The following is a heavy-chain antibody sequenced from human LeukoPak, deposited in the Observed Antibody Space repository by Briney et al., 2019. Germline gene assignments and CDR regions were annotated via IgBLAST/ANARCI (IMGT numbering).Heavy chain of an antibody. J-gene: IGHJ4*02. D-gene: IGHD5-18*01. Sequence: QSGGSLRLSCAASGFTFSSYAMSWVRQAPGKGLEWVSAISGSGGYTYYADSVKGRFTISRDNAKNTLYLQMNSLRAEDTAVYYCARDQSLGGYSYGYIDNWGQGTLVTVSS. CDR3: ARDQSLGGYSYGYIDN. V-gene: IGHV3-23*01. CDR1: GFTFSSYA. CDR2: ISGSGGYT.